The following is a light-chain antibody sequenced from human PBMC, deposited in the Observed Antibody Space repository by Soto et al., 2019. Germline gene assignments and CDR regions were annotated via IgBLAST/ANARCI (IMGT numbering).Light chain of an antibody. V-gene: IGKV3-11*01. Sequence: EVLLTQSPVTLSLSPGERATLSCRASQSFRGLLAWYQQKPGQAPRLLIYDAYNRATGIPLRFSGSGSGTDFTLTSSSLEPEDSAVYYCQQRHMWPITFGQGTRLEIK. J-gene: IGKJ5*01. CDR2: DAY. CDR3: QQRHMWPIT. CDR1: QSFRGL.